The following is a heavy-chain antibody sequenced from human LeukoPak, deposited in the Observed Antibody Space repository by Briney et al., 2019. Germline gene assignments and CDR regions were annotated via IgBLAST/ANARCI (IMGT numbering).Heavy chain of an antibody. CDR2: INAGNGNT. Sequence: GASVKVSCKASGYTFTSYAMHWVRQAPGQRLEWMGWINAGNGNTKYSQKFQGRVTITRDTSASTAYMELSSLRSEDTAVYYCARDRRRMVRGVTTTHNWFDPWDQGTLVTVSS. CDR3: ARDRRRMVRGVTTTHNWFDP. CDR1: GYTFTSYA. J-gene: IGHJ5*02. D-gene: IGHD3-10*01. V-gene: IGHV1-3*01.